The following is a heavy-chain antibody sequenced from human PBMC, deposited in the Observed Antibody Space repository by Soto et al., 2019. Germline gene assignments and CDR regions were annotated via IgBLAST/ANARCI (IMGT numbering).Heavy chain of an antibody. CDR1: GGTFSSYA. D-gene: IGHD3-3*01. Sequence: SVKVSCKASGGTFSSYAISWVRQAPGQGLEWMGGIIPIFGTANYAQKFQGRVTITADESTSTAYMELSSLRSEDTALFYFAREGTTDDFWGGFNWFDPWGQGTLVTVSS. CDR2: IIPIFGTA. J-gene: IGHJ5*02. V-gene: IGHV1-69*13. CDR3: AREGTTDDFWGGFNWFDP.